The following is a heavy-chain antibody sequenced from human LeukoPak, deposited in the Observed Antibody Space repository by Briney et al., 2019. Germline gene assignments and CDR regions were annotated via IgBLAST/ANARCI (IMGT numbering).Heavy chain of an antibody. CDR1: GGSFSGYY. J-gene: IGHJ4*02. CDR2: INHSGST. CDR3: ASMTTATSFTY. Sequence: PSETLSLTCAVYGGSFSGYYWSWIRQPPGKGLEWIGEINHSGSTNYNPSLKSRVTISVDTSKTQFSLKLSSVTAADTAVYYCASMTTATSFTYWGQGTLVTVSS. D-gene: IGHD4-17*01. V-gene: IGHV4-34*01.